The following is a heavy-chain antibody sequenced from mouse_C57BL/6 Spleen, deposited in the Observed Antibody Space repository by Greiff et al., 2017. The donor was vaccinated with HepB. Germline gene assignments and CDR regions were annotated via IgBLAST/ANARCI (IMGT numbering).Heavy chain of an antibody. CDR1: GFTFSSYA. V-gene: IGHV5-4*01. Sequence: EVHLVESGGGLVKPGGSLKLSCAASGFTFSSYAMSWVRQTPEKRLEWVATISDGGSYTYYPDNVKGRFTISRDNAKNNLYLQMSHLKSEDTAMYYCARDHYGSSYGYYAMDYWGQGTSVTVSS. CDR2: ISDGGSYT. CDR3: ARDHYGSSYGYYAMDY. D-gene: IGHD1-1*01. J-gene: IGHJ4*01.